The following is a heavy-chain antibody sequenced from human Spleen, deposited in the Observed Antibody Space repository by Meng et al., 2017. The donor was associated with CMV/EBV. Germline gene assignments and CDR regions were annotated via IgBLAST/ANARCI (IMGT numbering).Heavy chain of an antibody. CDR2: INWNGATT. CDR3: AREPWYSTSSGGDY. CDR1: GFIFDDYD. V-gene: IGHV3-20*04. D-gene: IGHD6-6*01. Sequence: GGSLRLSCAASGFIFDDYDMTWVRQVPGKGLQWVSGINWNGATTRYEDSVRGRFTISRDNAKNSLYLQMDSLRADDTALYYCAREPWYSTSSGGDYWGQGTLVTVSS. J-gene: IGHJ4*02.